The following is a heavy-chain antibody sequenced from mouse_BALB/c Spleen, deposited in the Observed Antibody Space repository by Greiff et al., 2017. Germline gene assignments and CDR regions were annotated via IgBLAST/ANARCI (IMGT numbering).Heavy chain of an antibody. Sequence: VQLVESGAELARPGASVKLSCKASGYTFTSYWMQWVKQRPGQGLEWIGAIYPGDGDTRYTQKFKGKATLTADKSSSTAYMQLSSLASEDSAVYYCARGADAMDYWGQGTSVTVSA. J-gene: IGHJ4*01. CDR2: IYPGDGDT. CDR1: GYTFTSYW. V-gene: IGHV1-87*01. CDR3: ARGADAMDY.